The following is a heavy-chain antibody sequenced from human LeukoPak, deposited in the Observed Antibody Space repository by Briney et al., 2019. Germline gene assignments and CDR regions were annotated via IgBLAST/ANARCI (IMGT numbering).Heavy chain of an antibody. V-gene: IGHV5-51*01. D-gene: IGHD4-17*01. Sequence: GLSLKISCQASGYIYTGYWVGWMRQMPGKGREWRGIIFLGDSQTKYSPSIQGQLTIHVDKYIHTAFLQWSSLRASDAAMYYCGRVRSGDYTGHEYAFDAWGKGTKVTVSS. J-gene: IGHJ3*01. CDR3: GRVRSGDYTGHEYAFDA. CDR2: IFLGDSQT. CDR1: GYIYTGYW.